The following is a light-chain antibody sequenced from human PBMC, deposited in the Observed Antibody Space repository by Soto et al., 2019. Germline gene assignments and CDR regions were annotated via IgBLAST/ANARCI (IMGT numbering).Light chain of an antibody. J-gene: IGLJ7*01. Sequence: QSALTQPRSVSGSPGQSVTISCTGTSSNIGGYNYVSWYQQHPGKAPKLMIFDVSKRPSGVPDRFSGSKSGNTASLTISGLQAEDEGDYYCCSYAGSYSWIFGGGTQLTVL. CDR3: CSYAGSYSWI. CDR2: DVS. CDR1: SSNIGGYNY. V-gene: IGLV2-11*01.